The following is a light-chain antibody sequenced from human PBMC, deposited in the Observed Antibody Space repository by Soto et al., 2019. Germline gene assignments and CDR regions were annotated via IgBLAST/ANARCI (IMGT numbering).Light chain of an antibody. J-gene: IGLJ1*01. Sequence: QSVLTQPASVSGSPGQSITISCTGTSSDVGLYDYVSWYQQHPRKAPQLMIYAVSNRPSGVSNRFSPSKSGNTASLFISGLQAEDEADYYCSSYTSDSSYVFGSGTKVTV. CDR2: AVS. CDR1: SSDVGLYDY. CDR3: SSYTSDSSYV. V-gene: IGLV2-14*01.